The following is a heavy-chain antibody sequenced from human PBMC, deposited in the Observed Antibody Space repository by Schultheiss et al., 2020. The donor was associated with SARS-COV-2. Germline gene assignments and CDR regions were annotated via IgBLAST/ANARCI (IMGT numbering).Heavy chain of an antibody. CDR2: ISGSGGST. J-gene: IGHJ2*01. Sequence: GGSLRLSCAASGFTFSSYAMSWVRQAPGKGLEWVSAISGSGGSTYYADSVKGRFTISRDNSKNTLYLQMNSLRAEDTAVYYCARDHCSSTSCYTKDHWYFDLWGRGTLVTVSS. D-gene: IGHD2-2*02. CDR3: ARDHCSSTSCYTKDHWYFDL. V-gene: IGHV3-23*01. CDR1: GFTFSSYA.